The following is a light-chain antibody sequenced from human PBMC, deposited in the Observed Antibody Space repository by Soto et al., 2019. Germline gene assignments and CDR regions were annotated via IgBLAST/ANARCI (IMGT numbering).Light chain of an antibody. J-gene: IGKJ1*01. Sequence: EIVLTQSPGTLSLSPGERATLSCRASQSVSSSDLAWYQQKPGQAPRLLIYGASSRATGIPDRFSGSGSGIDFTLTISRLEPEDFEVYYCQHYGNSRTFGQGTKVEIK. CDR3: QHYGNSRT. V-gene: IGKV3-20*01. CDR1: QSVSSSD. CDR2: GAS.